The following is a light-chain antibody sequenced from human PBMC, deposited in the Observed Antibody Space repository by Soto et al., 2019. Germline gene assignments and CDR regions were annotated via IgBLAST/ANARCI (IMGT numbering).Light chain of an antibody. J-gene: IGKJ2*01. Sequence: DIQLTQSPSFLSASVGDRVTITCRASQGVGSYLVWYQQKPGKAPNLLIYVASTLQSGVPSRFSGSGFGTEFTLTVSRLQPEDFATYYCQQVSRYPYTFGQGTKLEIK. CDR3: QQVSRYPYT. CDR1: QGVGSY. CDR2: VAS. V-gene: IGKV1-9*01.